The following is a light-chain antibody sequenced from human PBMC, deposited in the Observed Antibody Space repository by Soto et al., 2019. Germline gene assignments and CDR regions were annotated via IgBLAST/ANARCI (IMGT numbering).Light chain of an antibody. J-gene: IGLJ2*01. CDR2: SNN. CDR3: EAWDDSLNGL. Sequence: QSVLTQPPSASGTPGQRVTISCSGSSSNIGSNTVNWYQQLPGTAPKLLIYSNNQRPSGVPDRFSGSKSGTSASLAIRGLQSEDEADYYCEAWDDSLNGLFGGGTKLSV. V-gene: IGLV1-44*01. CDR1: SSNIGSNT.